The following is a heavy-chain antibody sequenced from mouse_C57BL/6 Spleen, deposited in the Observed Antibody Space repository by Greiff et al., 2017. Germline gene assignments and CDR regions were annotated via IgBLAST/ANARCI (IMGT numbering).Heavy chain of an antibody. V-gene: IGHV5-16*01. CDR1: GFTFSDYY. J-gene: IGHJ4*01. CDR2: INYDGSST. Sequence: EVKLMESEGGLVQPGSSMKLSCTASGFTFSDYYMAWVRQVPEKGLEWVANINYDGSSTYYLDSLKSRFIISRDNAKNILYLQMSSLKSEDTATYYCARRMDLYYAMDYWGQGTSVTVSS. D-gene: IGHD2-3*01. CDR3: ARRMDLYYAMDY.